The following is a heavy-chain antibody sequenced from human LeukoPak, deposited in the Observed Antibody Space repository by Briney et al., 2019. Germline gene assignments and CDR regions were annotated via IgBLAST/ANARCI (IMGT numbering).Heavy chain of an antibody. CDR1: GFTFSDYY. D-gene: IGHD6-19*01. CDR2: ISSSSSYT. J-gene: IGHJ4*02. V-gene: IGHV3-11*06. Sequence: GGSLRLSCAASGFTFSDYYVSWIRQAPGKGLEWVSYISSSSSYTNYADSVKGRFTISRDNAKNSLYLQMNSLRAEDTAVYYCARGEGSSGWYGVDYWGQGTLVTVSS. CDR3: ARGEGSSGWYGVDY.